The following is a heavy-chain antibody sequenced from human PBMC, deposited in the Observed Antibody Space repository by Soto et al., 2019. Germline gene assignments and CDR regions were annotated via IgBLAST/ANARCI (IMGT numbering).Heavy chain of an antibody. J-gene: IGHJ3*02. Sequence: QVQLVQSGAEVKKPGASVKVSCRASGYTFTTYTLLWVRQAPGQRLEWMAWINPGNGDTKYSQNLQGRVTATRDTSASTAYMEMSSLRSEDTATYYCARNQPGFQIGWAWALDIWGQGTMVTVSS. D-gene: IGHD2-2*01. CDR2: INPGNGDT. V-gene: IGHV1-3*01. CDR3: ARNQPGFQIGWAWALDI. CDR1: GYTFTTYT.